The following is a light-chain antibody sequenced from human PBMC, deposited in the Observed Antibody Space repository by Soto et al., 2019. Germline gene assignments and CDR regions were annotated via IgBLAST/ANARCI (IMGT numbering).Light chain of an antibody. Sequence: QSVLTQPASVSGSPGQSITISCTGTSSDVGGYNSVSWYQQYPGKAPKLMIYDVSNRPSGVSNRFSGSKSGNTASLAISGLQTEDEGDYYCSSYAGSSIPYVFGTGTKVTVL. CDR2: DVS. CDR3: SSYAGSSIPYV. V-gene: IGLV2-14*01. CDR1: SSDVGGYNS. J-gene: IGLJ1*01.